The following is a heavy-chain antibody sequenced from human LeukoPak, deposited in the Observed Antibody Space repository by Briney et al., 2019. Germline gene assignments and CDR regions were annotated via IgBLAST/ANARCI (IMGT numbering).Heavy chain of an antibody. CDR2: IYHSGST. Sequence: SGTLSLTCAASGGSISSSNWWSWVRQPPGKGLEWIGEIYHSGSTNYNPSLKSRVTISVDKSKNQFSLKLSSVTAADTAVYYCASDYYDSSGYLSLWGQGTMVTVSS. CDR1: GGSISSSNW. D-gene: IGHD3-22*01. CDR3: ASDYYDSSGYLSL. J-gene: IGHJ3*01. V-gene: IGHV4-4*02.